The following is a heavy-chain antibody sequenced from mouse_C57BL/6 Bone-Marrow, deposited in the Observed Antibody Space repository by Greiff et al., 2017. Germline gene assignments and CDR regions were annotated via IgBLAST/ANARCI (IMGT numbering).Heavy chain of an antibody. CDR2: IYPRSGNT. J-gene: IGHJ3*01. CDR1: GYTFTSYG. Sequence: VKLVESGAELARPGASVKLSCKASGYTFTSYGISWVKQRTGQGLEWIGEIYPRSGNTYYNEKFKGKATLTADKSSSTAYMELRSLPSEDSAVYFCAREGNYGNPWFAYWGQGTLVTVSA. CDR3: AREGNYGNPWFAY. D-gene: IGHD2-1*01. V-gene: IGHV1-81*01.